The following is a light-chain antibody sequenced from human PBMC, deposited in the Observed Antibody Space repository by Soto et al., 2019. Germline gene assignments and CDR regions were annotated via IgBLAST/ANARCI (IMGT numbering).Light chain of an antibody. CDR1: QNINSW. Sequence: EIQMTNSPFTLSASVGDRVTISCRASQNINSWLAWYQHKPGKAPHLLIYKVSNLQSGVPSRFSGSGSGTEFTLTISSLQPVDFATYYCQQYRGYWTFGQGTKVDIK. CDR2: KVS. J-gene: IGKJ1*01. V-gene: IGKV1-5*03. CDR3: QQYRGYWT.